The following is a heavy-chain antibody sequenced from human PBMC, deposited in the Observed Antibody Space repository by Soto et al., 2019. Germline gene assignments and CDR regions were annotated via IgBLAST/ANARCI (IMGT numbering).Heavy chain of an antibody. Sequence: QVQLVESGGGVVQPGESLRLSCAASEFTFSSYAMHWVREAPRKGLEWVAVVSNDGSNKYYADSVKGRFTISRDNSKNTLNLQMNSLRAEDTAVYYCAKDQSTNSRSYHALDVWGQGTTVTVSS. CDR3: AKDQSTNSRSYHALDV. V-gene: IGHV3-30*18. CDR1: EFTFSSYA. D-gene: IGHD2-8*01. CDR2: VSNDGSNK. J-gene: IGHJ6*02.